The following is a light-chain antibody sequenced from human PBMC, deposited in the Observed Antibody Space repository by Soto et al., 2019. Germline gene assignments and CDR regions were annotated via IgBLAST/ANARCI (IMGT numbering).Light chain of an antibody. CDR1: QSVSSSY. J-gene: IGKJ1*01. CDR3: QQYCLSPLT. CDR2: ASS. V-gene: IGKV3-20*01. Sequence: EIVLTQSPGTLSWSPGERATLSCRASQSVSSSYLAWYQQKPGQAPRLFIYASSIRATSIPARFSGSGSGTDFTLTISRLEPEDFAVYYCQQYCLSPLTFGRGTKVEIK.